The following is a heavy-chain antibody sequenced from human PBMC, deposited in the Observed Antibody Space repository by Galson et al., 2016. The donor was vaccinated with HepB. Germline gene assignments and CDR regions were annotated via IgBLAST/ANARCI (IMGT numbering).Heavy chain of an antibody. CDR1: GFSVNSEKR. V-gene: IGHV4/OR15-8*02. J-gene: IGHJ6*02. D-gene: IGHD1-26*01. CDR3: ARDTYGGENYYYYGVVF. Sequence: ETLSLTCSVSGFSVNSEKRWSWLRQPPGKGLEWLGDIFRHANVNYNPSVQDRAPIALDVPNNRLSLQLTSLTAADTAVYFCARDTYGGENYYYYGVVFWGQGTTVTVSS. CDR2: IFRHANV.